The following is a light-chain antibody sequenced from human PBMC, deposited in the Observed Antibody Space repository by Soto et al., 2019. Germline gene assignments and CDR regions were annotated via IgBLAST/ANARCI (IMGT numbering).Light chain of an antibody. CDR2: GAS. V-gene: IGKV3-15*01. CDR3: QQYGSSPSGR. Sequence: EIVMTQSPATLSVSPGERATLSCRASQSVSSNLAWYQQKPGQAPRLLIYGASTRATGIPARFSGSGSGTEFTLTISSLQSEDFAVYYCQQYGSSPSGRFGQGTKVEIK. CDR1: QSVSSN. J-gene: IGKJ1*01.